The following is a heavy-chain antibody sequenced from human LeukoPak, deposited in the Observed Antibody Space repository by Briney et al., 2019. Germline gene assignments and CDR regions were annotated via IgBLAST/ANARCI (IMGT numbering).Heavy chain of an antibody. CDR3: ARLRWQLVGPYFDY. CDR2: IYSSGNT. Sequence: SETLSLTCSFPGDSISTYYWSWIRQSPGKGLEWIGHIYSSGNTDYNSSLKSRVTISVDTSKSQFSLRLSSVTATDTAVYYCARLRWQLVGPYFDYWGQGILVTVSS. D-gene: IGHD1-26*01. J-gene: IGHJ4*02. V-gene: IGHV4-59*01. CDR1: GDSISTYY.